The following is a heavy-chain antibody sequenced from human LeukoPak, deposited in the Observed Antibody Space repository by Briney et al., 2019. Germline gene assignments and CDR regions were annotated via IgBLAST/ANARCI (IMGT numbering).Heavy chain of an antibody. CDR1: GYTFTNYY. J-gene: IGHJ5*01. V-gene: IGHV1-46*01. CDR3: ARGSWEICINWFDS. CDR2: INPSGGTT. D-gene: IGHD1-26*01. Sequence: ASVKVSCKASGYTFTNYYIHRVRHAPGQGLEWMGLINPSGGTTSYAQNFQGRVTMTRDTSTSTVYMELSSLRSEDTAMYYCARGSWEICINWFDSWGQGTLVTVSS.